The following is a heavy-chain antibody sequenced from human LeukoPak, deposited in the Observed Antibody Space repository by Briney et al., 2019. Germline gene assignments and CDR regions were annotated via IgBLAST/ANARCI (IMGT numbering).Heavy chain of an antibody. J-gene: IGHJ2*01. CDR2: IYGRGGTT. CDR1: GFTFSSYD. V-gene: IGHV3-23*01. D-gene: IGHD1-14*01. CDR3: ARVVGRNWYLDL. Sequence: GGSLRLSCAASGFTFSSYDMTWVRQAPGKGLEWVSGIYGRGGTTYYADSVKGRFIVSRDNSKNSLSLQMNSLRAEDTAVYYCARVVGRNWYLDLWGRGTQVTVSS.